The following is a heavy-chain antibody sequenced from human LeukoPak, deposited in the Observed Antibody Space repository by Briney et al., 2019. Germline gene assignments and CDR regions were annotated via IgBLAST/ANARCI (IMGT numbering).Heavy chain of an antibody. CDR2: IYGGGNT. Sequence: PGGSLRLSCAASGLTVSSNYMIWVRQAPGKGLGWVSVIYGGGNTYYADSVKGRFTISRDNSRNTLSLQMNSLRAEDTAVYYCARDSTVYYRAGYWGQGTLVTVSS. CDR1: GLTVSSNY. CDR3: ARDSTVYYRAGY. V-gene: IGHV3-66*01. D-gene: IGHD3-22*01. J-gene: IGHJ4*02.